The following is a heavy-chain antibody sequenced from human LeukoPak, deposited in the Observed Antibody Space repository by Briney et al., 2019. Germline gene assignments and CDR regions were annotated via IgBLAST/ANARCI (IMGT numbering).Heavy chain of an antibody. D-gene: IGHD4-11*01. CDR1: DFIFSNYW. J-gene: IGHJ6*02. Sequence: GGSLRLSCAASDFIFSNYWMQWVRQAPGEGLVWVSRINPYGSSSTYADSVQGRFTVSRDNVKNTMYLQMNSLRAEDTAVYYCARGHSIGYGVDVWGLGTTVTGSS. CDR3: ARGHSIGYGVDV. CDR2: INPYGSSS. V-gene: IGHV3-74*01.